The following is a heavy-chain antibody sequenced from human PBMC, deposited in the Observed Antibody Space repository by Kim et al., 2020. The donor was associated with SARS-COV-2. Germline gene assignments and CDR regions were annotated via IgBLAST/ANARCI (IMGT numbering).Heavy chain of an antibody. CDR3: ARASRDYSNYDYYYYMDV. CDR2: IIPILGIA. D-gene: IGHD4-4*01. V-gene: IGHV1-69*04. Sequence: SVKVSCKASGGTFSSYAISWVRQAPGQGLEWMGRIIPILGIANYAQKFQGRVTITADKSTSTAYMELSSLRSEDTAVYYCARASRDYSNYDYYYYMDVWGKGTTVTVSS. J-gene: IGHJ6*03. CDR1: GGTFSSYA.